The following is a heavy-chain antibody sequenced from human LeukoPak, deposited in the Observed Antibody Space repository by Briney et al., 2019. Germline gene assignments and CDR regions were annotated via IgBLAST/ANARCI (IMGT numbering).Heavy chain of an antibody. V-gene: IGHV1-8*01. CDR1: GYTFTSYD. J-gene: IGHJ6*02. Sequence: GASVKVSCKASGYTFTSYDINWVRQATGQGLEWMGWMNPNSGNTGYAQKFQGRVTMTRNTSISTAYMELSSLRSEDTAVYYCARGPGGSGWYYYGMDVWGQGTTVTVSS. CDR3: ARGPGGSGWYYYGMDV. D-gene: IGHD6-19*01. CDR2: MNPNSGNT.